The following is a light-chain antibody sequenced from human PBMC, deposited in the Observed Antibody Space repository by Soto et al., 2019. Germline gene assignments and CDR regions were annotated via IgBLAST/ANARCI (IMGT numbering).Light chain of an antibody. J-gene: IGLJ2*01. CDR1: GSDIGGYNY. CDR3: SSYTGSSTSLI. Sequence: QSALTQPASVSGSPGQSITISCTGTGSDIGGYNYVSWYQQHPGKAPKLMIYGVSNRPSGVSNRFSGSKSDNTASLTISGLQAEDEADYYCSSYTGSSTSLIFGGGTKLTVL. CDR2: GVS. V-gene: IGLV2-14*01.